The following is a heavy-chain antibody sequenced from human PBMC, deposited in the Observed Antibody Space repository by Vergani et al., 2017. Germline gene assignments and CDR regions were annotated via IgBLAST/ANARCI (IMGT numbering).Heavy chain of an antibody. Sequence: QVQLVESGGGVVQPGGSLRLSCAASGFTFSSYGMHWVRQAPGKGLEWVAFIRYDGSNKYYADSVKGRFTISRDNSKNTLYLQMNSLRAEDTAVYYCAKDRIAVAGMDYWGQGTLVTVSS. CDR3: AKDRIAVAGMDY. CDR1: GFTFSSYG. V-gene: IGHV3-30*02. J-gene: IGHJ4*02. D-gene: IGHD6-19*01. CDR2: IRYDGSNK.